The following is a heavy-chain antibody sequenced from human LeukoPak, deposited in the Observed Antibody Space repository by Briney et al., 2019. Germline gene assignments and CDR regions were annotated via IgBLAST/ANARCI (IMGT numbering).Heavy chain of an antibody. CDR2: ISAYNGNT. Sequence: ASVKVSCKASGYTFTSYGISWVRQAPGQGLEWMGWISAYNGNTNYAQKFQGRVTITADESTSTAYMELGSLRSEDTAVYYCARSPSPVIVVVRFNWFDPWGQGTLVTVSS. J-gene: IGHJ5*02. V-gene: IGHV1-18*01. CDR3: ARSPSPVIVVVRFNWFDP. D-gene: IGHD3-22*01. CDR1: GYTFTSYG.